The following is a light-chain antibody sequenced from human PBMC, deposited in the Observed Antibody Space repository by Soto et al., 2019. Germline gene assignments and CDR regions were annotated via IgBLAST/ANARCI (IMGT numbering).Light chain of an antibody. J-gene: IGKJ3*01. CDR3: QHYGTSHFT. Sequence: EIVLTQSPGTLSLSPGERATLSCRASQSLSSSLRVWYQQRPGQSPRLLLYGASNRATGIPDRFSGSGSGTDFTLTISRLEPEDFAVYYCQHYGTSHFTFGPGTKVDIK. V-gene: IGKV3-20*01. CDR2: GAS. CDR1: QSLSSSL.